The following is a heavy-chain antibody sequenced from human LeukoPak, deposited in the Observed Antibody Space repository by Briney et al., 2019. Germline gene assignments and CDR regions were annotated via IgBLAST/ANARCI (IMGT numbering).Heavy chain of an antibody. D-gene: IGHD3-16*01. CDR3: AREDTERGTYYFDY. CDR2: IGAYNGNT. CDR1: DYTFTSRG. Sequence: GASVKVSCKASDYTFTSRGFSWVRQAPGQGLEWMGWIGAYNGNTNFAQKFQGRVTMTTDTSSSTVYMELRSLRSDDTAVYYCAREDTERGTYYFDYWGQGTLVTVSS. J-gene: IGHJ4*02. V-gene: IGHV1-18*01.